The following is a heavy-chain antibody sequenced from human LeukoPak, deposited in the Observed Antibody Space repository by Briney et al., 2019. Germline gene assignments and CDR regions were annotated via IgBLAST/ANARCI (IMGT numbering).Heavy chain of an antibody. D-gene: IGHD4-11*01. CDR2: ISDSGGST. CDR1: GFTFSAYA. J-gene: IGHJ5*02. CDR3: ANAGGSLTTLNWFDP. Sequence: PGGSLRLSCAASGFTFSAYAMSWVRQAPGKGLEWVSGISDSGGSTYYAESVKGRFTISRDNSRNTLYLHINSLRAEDTALYYCANAGGSLTTLNWFDPWGQGTLVTVSS. V-gene: IGHV3-23*01.